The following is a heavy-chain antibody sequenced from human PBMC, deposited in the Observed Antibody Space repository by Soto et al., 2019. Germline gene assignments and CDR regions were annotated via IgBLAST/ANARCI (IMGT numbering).Heavy chain of an antibody. V-gene: IGHV4-31*03. Sequence: SETLSLTCTVSGGSISSGGYYWSWIRQHPGKGLEWIGYIYYSGSTYYNPSLKSRVTISVDTSKNQFSLKLSSVTAADTAVYYCAREGPYYYGSGSPLDYWGQGTLVTVSS. CDR2: IYYSGST. D-gene: IGHD3-10*01. J-gene: IGHJ4*02. CDR3: AREGPYYYGSGSPLDY. CDR1: GGSISSGGYY.